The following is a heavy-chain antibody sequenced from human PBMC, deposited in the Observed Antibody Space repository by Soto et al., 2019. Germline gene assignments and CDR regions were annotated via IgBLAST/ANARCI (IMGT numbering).Heavy chain of an antibody. V-gene: IGHV3-21*01. CDR3: ARDYYDSSGYPDY. Sequence: GGSLRLSCAASGFTFSSYSMNWVRQAPGKGLEWVSSISSSSYIYYADSVKGRFTISRDNAKNSLYLQMNSLRAEDTAVYYCARDYYDSSGYPDYWGQGTLVTVSS. D-gene: IGHD3-22*01. CDR2: ISSSSYI. CDR1: GFTFSSYS. J-gene: IGHJ4*02.